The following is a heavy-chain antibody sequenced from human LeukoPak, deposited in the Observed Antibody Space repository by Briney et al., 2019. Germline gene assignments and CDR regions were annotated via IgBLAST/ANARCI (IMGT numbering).Heavy chain of an antibody. D-gene: IGHD6-19*01. CDR2: IYTSGST. Sequence: SETLSLTCAVYGGSFSGYYWSWLRQPAGKGLEWIGRIYTSGSTNYNPSLKSRVTMSVDTSKNQFSLKLSSVTAADTAVYYCASTAVAVAGNRAYYFDYWGQGTLVTVSS. J-gene: IGHJ4*02. CDR3: ASTAVAVAGNRAYYFDY. V-gene: IGHV4-59*10. CDR1: GGSFSGYY.